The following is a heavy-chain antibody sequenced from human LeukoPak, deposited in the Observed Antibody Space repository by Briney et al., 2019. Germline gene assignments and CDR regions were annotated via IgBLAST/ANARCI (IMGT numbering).Heavy chain of an antibody. CDR1: GYSISSGYY. J-gene: IGHJ4*02. CDR3: AEVERRNY. V-gene: IGHV4-38-2*01. CDR2: IYHSGST. Sequence: SETLSLTCAVSGYSISSGYYWGWIRQPPGKGLEWIGSIYHSGSTYYNPSLKSRVTILVDTSKNQFSLKLRSVTAADTAVYYCAEVERRNYWGQGTLVTVSS. D-gene: IGHD1-26*01.